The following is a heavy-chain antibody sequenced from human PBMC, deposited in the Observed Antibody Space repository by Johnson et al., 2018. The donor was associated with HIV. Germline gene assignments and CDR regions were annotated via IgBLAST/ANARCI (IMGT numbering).Heavy chain of an antibody. CDR3: ARDRAWGDNVVVAAYGTFDI. V-gene: IGHV3-23*04. Sequence: VQLVESGGGLVQPGGSLRLSCAASGFTFSSYWMSWVRQAPGKGLEWVSAISGSGGSTYYADSVKGRFTISRDNSKNTLYLQMNSLRAEDTAVYYCARDRAWGDNVVVAAYGTFDIWGQGTMVTVSS. D-gene: IGHD2-15*01. J-gene: IGHJ3*02. CDR1: GFTFSSYW. CDR2: ISGSGGST.